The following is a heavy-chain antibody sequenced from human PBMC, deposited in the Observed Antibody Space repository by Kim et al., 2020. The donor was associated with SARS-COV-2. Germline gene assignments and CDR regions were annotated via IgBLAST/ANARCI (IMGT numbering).Heavy chain of an antibody. J-gene: IGHJ4*01. CDR3: ARGGNYYD. CDR1: GFTFSRSW. D-gene: IGHD1-26*01. CDR2: INEDGSER. V-gene: IGHV3-7*01. Sequence: GGSLRLSCAASGFTFSRSWLTWLRQTPGKELEWVANINEDGSERHYVDSVKGRFTISRDNANNAFHLQMNSLRVDDTAVYYCARGGNYYDWGHGTLVTVSS.